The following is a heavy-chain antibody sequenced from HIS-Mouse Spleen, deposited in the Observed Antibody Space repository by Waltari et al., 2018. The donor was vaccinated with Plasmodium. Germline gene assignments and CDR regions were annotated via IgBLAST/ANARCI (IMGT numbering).Heavy chain of an antibody. D-gene: IGHD3-10*01. Sequence: QVQLQESSPGLVKPSETLSLPCTVSGYSLRIGYYWGWIRQPPGQGLEWIGSIYHSGSTYYNPSLKSRVTISVDTSKNQFSLKLSSVTAADTAVYYCARVDYGSGDYYYYYGMDVWGQGTTVTVSS. V-gene: IGHV4-38-2*02. CDR2: IYHSGST. CDR3: ARVDYGSGDYYYYYGMDV. CDR1: GYSLRIGYY. J-gene: IGHJ6*02.